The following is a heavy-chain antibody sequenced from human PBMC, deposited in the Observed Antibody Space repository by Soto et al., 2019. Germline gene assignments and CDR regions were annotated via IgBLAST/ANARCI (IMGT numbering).Heavy chain of an antibody. CDR2: ISYDGANK. CDR1: GFSFGSYG. J-gene: IGHJ4*01. CDR3: ARAARSIPYYFDF. V-gene: IGHV3-30*03. D-gene: IGHD2-21*01. Sequence: GGSLRLSCATSGFSFGSYGMHWVRQAPGKGLEWVAVISYDGANKHFIDSVKDRFSISRDNSTNTVFLEMNRLRTEDTAIYHCARAARSIPYYFDFWGRGTPVTVSS.